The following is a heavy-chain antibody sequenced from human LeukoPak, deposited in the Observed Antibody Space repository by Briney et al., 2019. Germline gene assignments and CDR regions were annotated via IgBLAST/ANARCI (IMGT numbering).Heavy chain of an antibody. J-gene: IGHJ5*02. CDR3: ARDCCGQQLVLSGFDP. CDR1: GFTFSSYS. Sequence: PGGSLRLSCAASGFTFSSYSMNWIRQAPGKGLEWVSFISSSSSYIYYADSVKGRFTISRDNAKNSLYLQMNSLRAEDTAVYYCARDCCGQQLVLSGFDPWGQGTLVTVSS. D-gene: IGHD6-13*01. V-gene: IGHV3-21*01. CDR2: ISSSSSYI.